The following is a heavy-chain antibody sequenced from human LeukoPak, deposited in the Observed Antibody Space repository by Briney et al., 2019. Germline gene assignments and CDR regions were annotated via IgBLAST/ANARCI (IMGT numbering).Heavy chain of an antibody. CDR2: INPSGGST. J-gene: IGHJ3*02. D-gene: IGHD3-3*01. Sequence: ASVKVSCKASGYTFTSYYMHWVRQAPGQGLEWMGIINPSGGSTSYAQKFQGRVTMTRDTSTSTVYMELSSLRSEDTAAYYCARDSNDFWSGLQDVHAFDIWGQGTMVTVSS. CDR1: GYTFTSYY. V-gene: IGHV1-46*01. CDR3: ARDSNDFWSGLQDVHAFDI.